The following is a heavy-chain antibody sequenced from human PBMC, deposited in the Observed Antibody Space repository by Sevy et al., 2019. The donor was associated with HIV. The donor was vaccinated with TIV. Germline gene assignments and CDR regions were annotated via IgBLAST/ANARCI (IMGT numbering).Heavy chain of an antibody. CDR3: ARAGYYYGSGSYYNGYYYGMDV. D-gene: IGHD3-10*01. CDR1: GGSFSGYY. CDR2: INHSGST. V-gene: IGHV4-34*01. J-gene: IGHJ6*02. Sequence: SETLSLTCAVYGGSFSGYYWSWIRQPPGKGLEWIGEINHSGSTNYNPSLKSRVTISVDTSKNQSSLKLNSVTAADTAVYYWARAGYYYGSGSYYNGYYYGMDVWGQGTTVTVSS.